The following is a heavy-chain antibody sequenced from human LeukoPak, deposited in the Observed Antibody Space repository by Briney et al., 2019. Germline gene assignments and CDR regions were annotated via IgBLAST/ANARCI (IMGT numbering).Heavy chain of an antibody. CDR1: GYTFTSYD. Sequence: ASVKVSCKASGYTFTSYDINWVRQATGQGLEWMGWMNPNSGNTGYAQKFQGRVTMTRNTSISTAYMELSSLRSEDTAVYYCATGGDYGDFFDYWGQGTLVTVSS. CDR2: MNPNSGNT. J-gene: IGHJ4*02. D-gene: IGHD4-17*01. V-gene: IGHV1-8*01. CDR3: ATGGDYGDFFDY.